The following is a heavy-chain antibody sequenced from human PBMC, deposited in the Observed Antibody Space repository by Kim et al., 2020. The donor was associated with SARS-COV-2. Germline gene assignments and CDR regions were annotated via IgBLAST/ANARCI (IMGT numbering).Heavy chain of an antibody. CDR3: VRADSSGFYPYYFFDY. CDR1: GYRFTTYW. Sequence: GESLKISCQGSGYRFTTYWIGWVRQMPGKGVEWMGIVYPDDSDTRYSPSFQGQVTISADKSITTAYLQWSSLEASDTAMYYCVRADSSGFYPYYFFDYWGQGTLVTVSS. D-gene: IGHD3-22*01. CDR2: VYPDDSDT. J-gene: IGHJ4*02. V-gene: IGHV5-51*01.